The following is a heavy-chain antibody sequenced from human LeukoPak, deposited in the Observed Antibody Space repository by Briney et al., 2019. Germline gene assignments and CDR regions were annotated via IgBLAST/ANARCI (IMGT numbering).Heavy chain of an antibody. CDR3: ARFYEGLVVGWYFDY. Sequence: PSETLSLTCTVSGGSISSHYWSWIRQPPGKGLEWIGYIYYSGSTNYNPSLKSRVTISVDTSKNQFSLKLSSVTAADTAVYYCARFYEGLVVGWYFDYWGQGTLVTVSS. CDR1: GGSISSHY. V-gene: IGHV4-59*11. D-gene: IGHD5/OR15-5a*01. J-gene: IGHJ4*02. CDR2: IYYSGST.